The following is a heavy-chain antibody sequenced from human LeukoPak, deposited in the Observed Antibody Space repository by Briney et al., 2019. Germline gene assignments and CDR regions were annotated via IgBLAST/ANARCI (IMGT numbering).Heavy chain of an antibody. V-gene: IGHV4-31*03. CDR3: ARGPYDFWSGYYPVGYYFDY. Sequence: TLSLTCTVSGGSISSGGYYWSWIRQHPGKGLEWIGYIYYSGSTYYNPSLKSRVTISVDTSKNQFSLKLSSVTAADTAAYYCARGPYDFWSGYYPVGYYFDYWGQGTLVTVSS. CDR1: GGSISSGGYY. J-gene: IGHJ4*02. D-gene: IGHD3-3*01. CDR2: IYYSGST.